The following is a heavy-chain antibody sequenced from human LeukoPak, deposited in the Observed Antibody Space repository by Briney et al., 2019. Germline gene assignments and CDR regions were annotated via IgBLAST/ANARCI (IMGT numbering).Heavy chain of an antibody. CDR2: INHSGST. D-gene: IGHD6-6*01. Sequence: SETLTLTCAVYGGSFSGYYWSWIRQPPGKGLEWIGEINHSGSTNYNPSLKSRVTISVDTSKNQFSLKLSSVTAADTAVYYCARSEYSSPLLFGPWRQGTLVTVSS. CDR1: GGSFSGYY. CDR3: ARSEYSSPLLFGP. V-gene: IGHV4-34*01. J-gene: IGHJ5*02.